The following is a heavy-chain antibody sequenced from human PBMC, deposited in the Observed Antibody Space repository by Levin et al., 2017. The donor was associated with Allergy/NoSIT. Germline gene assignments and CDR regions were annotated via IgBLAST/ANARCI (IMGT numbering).Heavy chain of an antibody. Sequence: LSLTFAASGFTFSSYAMSWVRQAPGKGLEWVSAISGSGGSTYYADSVKGRFTISRDNSKNTLYLQMNSLRAEDTAVYYCAKENNYDFWSGYSHDAFDIWGQGTMVTVSS. D-gene: IGHD3-3*01. V-gene: IGHV3-23*01. J-gene: IGHJ3*02. CDR2: ISGSGGST. CDR3: AKENNYDFWSGYSHDAFDI. CDR1: GFTFSSYA.